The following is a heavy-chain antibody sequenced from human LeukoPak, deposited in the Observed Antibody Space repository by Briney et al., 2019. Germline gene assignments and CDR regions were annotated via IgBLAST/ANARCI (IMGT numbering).Heavy chain of an antibody. CDR2: INSDGSGT. CDR1: GFTFSDYC. CDR3: ARGGARIGEYTYGFDY. D-gene: IGHD5-18*01. V-gene: IGHV3-74*01. J-gene: IGHJ4*02. Sequence: GGSLRLSCAASGFTFSDYCMHWVRQAPGKGLVWVSRINSDGSGTDYPDSVKGRFTMSRDNAKNTLYLQMNSLRAEDTAVYYCARGGARIGEYTYGFDYWGQGALVTVSS.